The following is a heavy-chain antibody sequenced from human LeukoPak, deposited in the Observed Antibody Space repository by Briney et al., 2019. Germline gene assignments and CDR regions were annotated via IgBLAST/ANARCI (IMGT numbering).Heavy chain of an antibody. CDR1: GFTFSSYA. Sequence: PGGSLRLSCAASGFTFSSYAMHWVRQAPGKGLEYVSAISSNGGSTYYANSVKGRFTISRDNSKNTLYLQMGSLRAEDMAVYYCARGKTGLFDYWGQGTLVTVSS. CDR3: ARGKTGLFDY. CDR2: ISSNGGST. V-gene: IGHV3-64*01. J-gene: IGHJ4*02. D-gene: IGHD1-1*01.